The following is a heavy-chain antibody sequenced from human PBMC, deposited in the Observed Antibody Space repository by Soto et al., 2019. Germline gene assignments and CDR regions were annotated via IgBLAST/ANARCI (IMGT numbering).Heavy chain of an antibody. CDR2: TFIFDDNL. V-gene: IGHV3-21*04. J-gene: IGHJ6*02. Sequence: GGSLRIHCAASGFTFPSYSLIWGRHVPGKRLEWLSSTFIFDDNLYYADSAKGRFTISRDNAKNSVYLQMNSLRVDDTAVYFCARGPGWEPGLSTFYAMGVWGQGT. CDR1: GFTFPSYS. D-gene: IGHD1-26*01. CDR3: ARGPGWEPGLSTFYAMGV.